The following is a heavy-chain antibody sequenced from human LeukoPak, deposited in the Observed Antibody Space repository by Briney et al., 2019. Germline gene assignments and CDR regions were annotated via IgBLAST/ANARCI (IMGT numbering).Heavy chain of an antibody. CDR1: GGSFSGYY. Sequence: SETLSLTCAVYGGSFSGYYWSWIRQPPGKGLEWIGEINHSGSTNYNPSLKSRVTISVDTSKNQFSLKLSSVTAAGTAVYYCARGRRRSSSSPRFDPWGQGTLVTVSS. J-gene: IGHJ5*02. CDR3: ARGRRRSSSSPRFDP. D-gene: IGHD6-6*01. V-gene: IGHV4-34*01. CDR2: INHSGST.